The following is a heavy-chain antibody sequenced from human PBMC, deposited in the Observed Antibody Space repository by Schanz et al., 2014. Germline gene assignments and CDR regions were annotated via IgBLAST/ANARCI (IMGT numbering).Heavy chain of an antibody. J-gene: IGHJ4*02. CDR1: GFTFSAYW. V-gene: IGHV3-74*01. Sequence: VQLVESGGVVVQPGGSLRLSCAASGFTFSAYWMTWVRQAPGKGLVWVSRTSHDGSFTTFADSVKGRFTISRDNARNTLYLQMNSLRAEDTAVYYCTRDTDYHFDYWGQGTLVTVSS. CDR2: TSHDGSFT. CDR3: TRDTDYHFDY. D-gene: IGHD4-17*01.